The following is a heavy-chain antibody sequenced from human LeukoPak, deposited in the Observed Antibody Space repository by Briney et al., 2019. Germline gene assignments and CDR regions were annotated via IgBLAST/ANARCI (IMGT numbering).Heavy chain of an antibody. Sequence: GGSLRLSCAAPGSTFDDYGMSWVRQAPGKGLEWVSDINWNGGSTGYADSVKGRFTISRDNAKNSPYLQMNSLRAEDTAVYYCAELGITMIGGVWGKGTTVTISS. V-gene: IGHV3-20*04. CDR3: AELGITMIGGV. CDR1: GSTFDDYG. CDR2: INWNGGST. J-gene: IGHJ6*04. D-gene: IGHD3-10*02.